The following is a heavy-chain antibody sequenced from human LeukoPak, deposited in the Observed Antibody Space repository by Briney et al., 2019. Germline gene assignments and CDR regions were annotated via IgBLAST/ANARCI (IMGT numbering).Heavy chain of an antibody. CDR2: ISYDGSNK. CDR1: GFTFSSYA. V-gene: IGHV3-30*04. D-gene: IGHD1-26*01. Sequence: GGSLRLSCAASGFTFSSYAMHWVRQAPGKGLEWVAVISYDGSNKYYADSVKGRFTISRDNSKNTLYLQMNSLRAEDTAVYYCAKSMGATLFDYWGQGTLVTVSS. CDR3: AKSMGATLFDY. J-gene: IGHJ4*02.